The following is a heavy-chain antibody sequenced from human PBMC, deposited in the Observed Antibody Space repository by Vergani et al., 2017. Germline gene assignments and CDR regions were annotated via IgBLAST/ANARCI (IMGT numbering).Heavy chain of an antibody. D-gene: IGHD2/OR15-2a*01. CDR3: ARDRDLYCRSTTSCHNWFDP. V-gene: IGHV4-59*01. Sequence: QVQLQESGPGLVKPSETLSLTCTVSGAAIKDFYWSWFRQPPGKGLEWIGYVYYTGSTTYNPSLKSRVTISVDTSNNQFSLRMTSLTAADTAICYCARDRDLYCRSTTSCHNWFDPWGQGSLVTVSS. J-gene: IGHJ5*02. CDR1: GAAIKDFY. CDR2: VYYTGST.